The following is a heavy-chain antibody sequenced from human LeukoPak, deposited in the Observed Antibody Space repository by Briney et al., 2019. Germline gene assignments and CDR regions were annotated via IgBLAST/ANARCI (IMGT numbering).Heavy chain of an antibody. CDR1: GGSFSTYY. J-gene: IGHJ6*03. CDR2: INHSGST. D-gene: IGHD3-10*01. CDR3: ARHGLGRGVYITRQYNYYIDV. Sequence: PSETLSLICAVYGGSFSTYYWGWVRQTPGNGLEWIAEINHSGSTNYNPSLKSRVTVSIDTSKNQFSLKLTSVTAADTGIYFCARHGLGRGVYITRQYNYYIDVWGTGTTVTVSS. V-gene: IGHV4-34*01.